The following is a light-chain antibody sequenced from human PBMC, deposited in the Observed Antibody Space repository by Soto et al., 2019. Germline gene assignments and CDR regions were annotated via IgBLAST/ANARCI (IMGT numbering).Light chain of an antibody. CDR1: QSVSSD. CDR3: QQYNNWLT. CDR2: GAS. Sequence: EIVMTQSPATLSVSPGERATLSCTTSQSVSSDLAWYQQKPGQAPRLLIFGASTRATGIPARFSGGGSGTEFTLTISSLQSEDFAVYYCQQYNNWLTFGQGTKVEIK. V-gene: IGKV3-15*01. J-gene: IGKJ1*01.